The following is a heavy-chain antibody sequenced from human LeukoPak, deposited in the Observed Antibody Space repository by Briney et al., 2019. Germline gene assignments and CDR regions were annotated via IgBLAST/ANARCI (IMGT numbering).Heavy chain of an antibody. J-gene: IGHJ5*02. Sequence: PSETLSLTCTVSGGSISSYYWSWIRQPPGKGLEWIGYIYYSGSTNYKPSLKSRVTISVDTSKNQFSLKLSSVTATDTAVYYCARGGYYGSGNDFRFDPWGQGTLVTVSS. D-gene: IGHD3-10*01. CDR1: GGSISSYY. CDR2: IYYSGST. CDR3: ARGGYYGSGNDFRFDP. V-gene: IGHV4-59*01.